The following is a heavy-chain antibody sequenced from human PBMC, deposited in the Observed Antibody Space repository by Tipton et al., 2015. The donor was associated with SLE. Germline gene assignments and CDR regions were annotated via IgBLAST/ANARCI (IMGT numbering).Heavy chain of an antibody. CDR2: IHYSGSA. CDR3: ARGRDRSGYQIHGFDY. CDR1: GGSISSSNYF. Sequence: TLSLTCTVSGGSISSSNYFWSWVRQLPGQGLEWISYIHYSGSAFYNPSLKSRVITSVDISKNQFSLKLSSLSAADTAVYYCARGRDRSGYQIHGFDYWGQGTLVTVSS. D-gene: IGHD3-22*01. J-gene: IGHJ4*02. V-gene: IGHV4-30-4*08.